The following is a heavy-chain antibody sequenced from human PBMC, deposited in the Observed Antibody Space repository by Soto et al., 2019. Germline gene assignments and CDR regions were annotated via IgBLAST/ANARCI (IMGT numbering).Heavy chain of an antibody. Sequence: SETLSLTCTVSGGPISSGDHYWSWIRQPPGKGLEWIGYIYYSGSTYYNPSLKSRVTISVDTSKNQFSLKLSSVTAADTAVYYCARSKSPYYDSSGYYDYFDYWGQRTLVTVSS. D-gene: IGHD3-22*01. CDR3: ARSKSPYYDSSGYYDYFDY. CDR2: IYYSGST. CDR1: GGPISSGDHY. V-gene: IGHV4-30-4*01. J-gene: IGHJ4*02.